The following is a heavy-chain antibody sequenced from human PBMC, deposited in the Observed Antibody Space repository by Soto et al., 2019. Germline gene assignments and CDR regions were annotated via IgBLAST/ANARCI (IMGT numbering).Heavy chain of an antibody. Sequence: GSLRLSCAASGFTFSSYGMHWVRQAPGKGLEWVAVISYDGSNKYYADSVKGRFTISRDNSKNTLYLQMNSLRAEDTAVYYCAKGLWLVPRWGQGTLVTVSS. CDR3: AKGLWLVPR. D-gene: IGHD6-19*01. CDR1: GFTFSSYG. V-gene: IGHV3-30*18. J-gene: IGHJ4*02. CDR2: ISYDGSNK.